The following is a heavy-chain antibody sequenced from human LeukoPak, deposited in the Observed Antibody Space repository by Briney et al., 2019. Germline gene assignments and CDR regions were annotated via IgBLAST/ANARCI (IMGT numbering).Heavy chain of an antibody. CDR2: IYYSGST. V-gene: IGHV4-59*01. J-gene: IGHJ5*02. CDR3: ARDKAAAGHNWFDP. D-gene: IGHD6-13*01. Sequence: SETLSLTCTVSGGSISSYYWSWIRQPPGKGLEWIGYIYYSGSTNYNPSLKGRVTISVDTSKNQFSLKLSSVTAADTAVYYCARDKAAAGHNWFDPWGQGTLVTVSS. CDR1: GGSISSYY.